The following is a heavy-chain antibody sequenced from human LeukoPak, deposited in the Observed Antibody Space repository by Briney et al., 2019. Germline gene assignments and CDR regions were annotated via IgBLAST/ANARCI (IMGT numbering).Heavy chain of an antibody. V-gene: IGHV3-30-3*01. CDR3: ARDRQQLAHVLSLDY. CDR1: GFTFSSFA. Sequence: GGSLRLSCAASGFTFSSFAMPWVRQAPGKGLEWVAVISYDGSNKYYADSVKGRFTISRDNSKNTLYLQMNSLRAEDTAVYYCARDRQQLAHVLSLDYWGQGTLVTVSS. J-gene: IGHJ4*02. CDR2: ISYDGSNK. D-gene: IGHD6-13*01.